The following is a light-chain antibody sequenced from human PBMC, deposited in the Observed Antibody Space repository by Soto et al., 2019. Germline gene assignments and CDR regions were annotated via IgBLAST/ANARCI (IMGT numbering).Light chain of an antibody. V-gene: IGLV2-14*01. Sequence: QSALTQPASVSGSPGQSITISCNGTSSDVGGYNYVSWSQQHPGKAPQLMIYEVSKRPSGVSNRFSGSKSGNTASLTISGLQAENEADYYFSSYTSSSTYVFGTGTTLTVL. CDR3: SSYTSSSTYV. J-gene: IGLJ1*01. CDR1: SSDVGGYNY. CDR2: EVS.